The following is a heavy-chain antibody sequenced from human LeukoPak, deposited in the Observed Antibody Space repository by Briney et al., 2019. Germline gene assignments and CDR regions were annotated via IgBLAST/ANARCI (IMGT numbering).Heavy chain of an antibody. CDR1: GGSFSGYY. D-gene: IGHD2-21*02. CDR2: INHSGST. CDR3: AREPLYCGGDCYSEAFVI. V-gene: IGHV4-34*01. Sequence: SETLSLTCAVYGGSFSGYYWSWIRQPPGKGLEWIGEINHSGSTNYNPSLKSRVTISVDTSKNQFSLKLSSVTAADTAVYYCAREPLYCGGDCYSEAFVIWGQGTMVTVSS. J-gene: IGHJ3*02.